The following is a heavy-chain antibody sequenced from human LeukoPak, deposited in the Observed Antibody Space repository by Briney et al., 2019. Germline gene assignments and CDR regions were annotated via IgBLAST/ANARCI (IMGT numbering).Heavy chain of an antibody. CDR2: ISHTGST. CDR3: ARLGVYNRSPRAFDI. CDR1: GGSLDSSGW. J-gene: IGHJ3*02. D-gene: IGHD1-14*01. Sequence: SETLSLTCAISGGSLDSSGWWTWVRPPPGKGLEWVGEISHTGSTKFNPSLQSRVIISGDMSKNQFSLNLTSVTAADTAVYFCARLGVYNRSPRAFDIWGHGTMVTVSS. V-gene: IGHV4-4*02.